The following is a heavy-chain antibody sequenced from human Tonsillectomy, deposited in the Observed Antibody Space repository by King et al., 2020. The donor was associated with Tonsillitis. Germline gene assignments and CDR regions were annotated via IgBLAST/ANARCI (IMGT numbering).Heavy chain of an antibody. J-gene: IGHJ5*02. D-gene: IGHD3-3*01. Sequence: VQLQESGPGLVKPSETLSLTCIVSGGSISRYYWSWVRQSPGKGLEWIGYIDYSGCTNSNPSLKSRVTISVDTSKNQFSLKVSSVTAADTAVYYCARDFGDFWSGNWFDPWGQGTLVTVSS. CDR3: ARDFGDFWSGNWFDP. CDR2: IDYSGCT. CDR1: GGSISRYY. V-gene: IGHV4-59*01.